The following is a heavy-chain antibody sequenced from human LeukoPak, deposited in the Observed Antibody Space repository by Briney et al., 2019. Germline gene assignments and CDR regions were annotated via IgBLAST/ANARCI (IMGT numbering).Heavy chain of an antibody. CDR1: GVSISSYY. CDR2: VYYRGST. Sequence: SETLSLTCTVSGVSISSYYWSWIRQPPGKGLEWIGYVYYRGSTNYNPSLKSRVTISVDTSKNQFSLKLSSVIAADTAVYYCARQAYYDFWSGYYPTYYMDVWGKGTTVTVSS. J-gene: IGHJ6*03. CDR3: ARQAYYDFWSGYYPTYYMDV. V-gene: IGHV4-59*08. D-gene: IGHD3-3*01.